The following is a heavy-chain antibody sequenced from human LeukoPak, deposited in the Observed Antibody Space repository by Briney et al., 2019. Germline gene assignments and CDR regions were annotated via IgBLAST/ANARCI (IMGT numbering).Heavy chain of an antibody. CDR1: GFTFSSYS. CDR3: ASNSDGYNPADAFDI. CDR2: ISSSSSYI. J-gene: IGHJ3*02. V-gene: IGHV3-21*01. Sequence: PGGSLRLSCAASGFTFSSYSMNWVRQAPGKGLEWVSSISSSSSYIYYADSVKGRFTISRDNAKNTLYLQMNSLRAEDTAVYYCASNSDGYNPADAFDIWGQGTMVTVSS. D-gene: IGHD5-24*01.